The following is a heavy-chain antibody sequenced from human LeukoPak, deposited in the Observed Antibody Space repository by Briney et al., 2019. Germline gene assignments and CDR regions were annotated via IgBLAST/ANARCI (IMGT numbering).Heavy chain of an antibody. Sequence: PSETLSLTCTVSGGSIGSGGYFWGWIRQPPGKGLEWIGSISHSGNTYYNPSLKSRVTISVDTSKNQFSLKLNSVTAADTAVYYCARVGSTVLTPIDYWGQGTLVTVSS. D-gene: IGHD4-23*01. CDR3: ARVGSTVLTPIDY. J-gene: IGHJ4*02. V-gene: IGHV4-39*07. CDR1: GGSIGSGGYF. CDR2: ISHSGNT.